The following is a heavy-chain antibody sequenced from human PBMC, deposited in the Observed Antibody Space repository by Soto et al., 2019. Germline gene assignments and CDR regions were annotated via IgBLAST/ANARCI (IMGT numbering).Heavy chain of an antibody. CDR1: GFTFDDFA. Sequence: EVKLVESGGGLVQPGRSLKISCAASGFTFDDFAMHWVRLAPGKGLEWVSGMNWNGDSKAYAASVKGRFTISRDNAKSTLYLRMNTVRVEDTAVYYCAREGIEVVPDGLQGYYGLDVWGQGTTVSVSS. CDR2: MNWNGDSK. J-gene: IGHJ6*02. D-gene: IGHD2-15*01. V-gene: IGHV3-9*01. CDR3: AREGIEVVPDGLQGYYGLDV.